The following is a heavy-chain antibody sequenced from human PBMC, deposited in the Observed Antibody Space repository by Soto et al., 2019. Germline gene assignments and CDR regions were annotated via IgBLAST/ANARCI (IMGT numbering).Heavy chain of an antibody. Sequence: QITLKESGPTLVKPTQTLTLTCTFSGFSLSTSGVGVGWIRQPPGKALEWLALIYWNDDKRYSPSLKSRLTITKDTSKNQVVLTMTNMDPVDTATYYCAQSVTAAVSHDSSGYWDYWGQGTLVTVSS. V-gene: IGHV2-5*01. J-gene: IGHJ4*02. CDR1: GFSLSTSGVG. D-gene: IGHD3-22*01. CDR2: IYWNDDK. CDR3: AQSVTAAVSHDSSGYWDY.